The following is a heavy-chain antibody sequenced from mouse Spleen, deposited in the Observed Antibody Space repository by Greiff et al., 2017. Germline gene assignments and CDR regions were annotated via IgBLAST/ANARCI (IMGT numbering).Heavy chain of an antibody. J-gene: IGHJ4*01. CDR3: ARGCGYDVWYAMDY. V-gene: IGHV3-6*01. CDR1: GYSITSGYY. CDR2: ISYDGSN. D-gene: IGHD2-2*01. Sequence: ESGPGLVKPSQSLSLTCSVTGYSITSGYYWNWIRQFPGNKLEWMGYISYDGSNNYNPSLKNRISITRDTSKNQFFLKLNSVTTEDTATYYCARGCGYDVWYAMDYWGQGTSVTVSS.